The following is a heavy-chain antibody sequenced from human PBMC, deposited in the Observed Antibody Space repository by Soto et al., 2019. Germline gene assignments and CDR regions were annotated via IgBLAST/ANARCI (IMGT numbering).Heavy chain of an antibody. CDR3: ARGGPSTTYWGLFYN. Sequence: EVQLVESGGGLVQPGGSLRLSCAGSGFTFSGYWMHWVRQAPGKVPVWVSRLNPNGTFTTNADSVKGRFTISRDNAKNPVYLPMTSLRADDTAVYYCARGGPSTTYWGLFYNWGQGTLVTVSS. CDR1: GFTFSGYW. V-gene: IGHV3-74*01. CDR2: LNPNGTFT. J-gene: IGHJ4*02. D-gene: IGHD7-27*01.